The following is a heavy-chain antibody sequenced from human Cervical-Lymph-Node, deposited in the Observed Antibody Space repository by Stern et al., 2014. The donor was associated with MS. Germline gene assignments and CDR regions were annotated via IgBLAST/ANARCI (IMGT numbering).Heavy chain of an antibody. CDR3: ARDVPPQDYYYYGMDV. V-gene: IGHV1-69*01. CDR2: IIPIFGAA. J-gene: IGHJ6*02. Sequence: QVQLGQSGAEVKKPGSSVKVSCKASGGTFSSYAINWVRQAPGQGLEWMGGIIPIFGAAHYAQKFQGRVTITADESTSTAYMELSSLRSEDTAVYYCARDVPPQDYYYYGMDVWGQGTTVTVSS. CDR1: GGTFSSYA.